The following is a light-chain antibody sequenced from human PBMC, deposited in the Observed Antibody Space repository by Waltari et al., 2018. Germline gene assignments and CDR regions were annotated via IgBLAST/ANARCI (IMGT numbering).Light chain of an antibody. CDR2: KVS. Sequence: DIVMTQTPLSLPVIPGKPASMSCRSNQSLLHNNGNTYLYWYLQKPGLSPRLLIYKVSNRFSGVPARFSASGSGTDFTLKISRVEAEDVGIYYCMQTLQNPPTFGQGTKVEIK. CDR3: MQTLQNPPT. V-gene: IGKV2D-29*02. CDR1: QSLLHNNGNTY. J-gene: IGKJ1*01.